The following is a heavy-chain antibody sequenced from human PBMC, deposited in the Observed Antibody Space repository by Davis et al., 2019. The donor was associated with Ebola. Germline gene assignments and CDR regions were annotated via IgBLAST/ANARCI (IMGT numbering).Heavy chain of an antibody. CDR3: ARGGVGTNFDY. J-gene: IGHJ4*02. CDR1: GGSISSSNW. V-gene: IGHV4-4*02. D-gene: IGHD1-26*01. Sequence: MPSETLSLTCAVSGGSISSSNWWSWVRQPPGKGLEWIGEIFHSGTTNYNASLKSRVTISVDKSKNQFALRLSSLTAADTAVYYCARGGVGTNFDYWGQGTLVTVSS. CDR2: IFHSGTT.